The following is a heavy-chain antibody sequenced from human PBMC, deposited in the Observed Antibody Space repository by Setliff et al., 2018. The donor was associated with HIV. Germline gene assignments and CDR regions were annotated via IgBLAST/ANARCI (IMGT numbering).Heavy chain of an antibody. Sequence: ASVKVSCKTSGHPFSNYDIIWVRRATGQGLEWMGWMNPNSGATGYAQKFKDRFIMTRDTSISTAYMEMSSLTSEDTAVYYCASGKGVRGVIIRGGLDVWGKGTTVTVSS. J-gene: IGHJ6*04. V-gene: IGHV1-8*02. CDR3: ASGKGVRGVIIRGGLDV. CDR1: GHPFSNYD. CDR2: MNPNSGAT. D-gene: IGHD3-10*01.